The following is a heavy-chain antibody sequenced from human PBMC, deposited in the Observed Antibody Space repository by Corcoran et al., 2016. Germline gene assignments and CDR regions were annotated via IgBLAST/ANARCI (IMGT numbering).Heavy chain of an antibody. Sequence: EVQLVESGGGLVQPGGSLRLSCAASGFTFSSYSMNWVRQAPGKGLEWVSYISSSSSTIYYADSVKGRFTISRDNAKNSLYLQMNSLRDEDTAVYYCAIDWASIAARRAYYYYGMDVWGQGTTVTVSS. CDR1: GFTFSSYS. CDR2: ISSSSSTI. D-gene: IGHD6-6*01. CDR3: AIDWASIAARRAYYYYGMDV. J-gene: IGHJ6*02. V-gene: IGHV3-48*02.